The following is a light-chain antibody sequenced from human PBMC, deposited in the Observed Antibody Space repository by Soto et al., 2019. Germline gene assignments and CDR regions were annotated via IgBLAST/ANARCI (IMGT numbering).Light chain of an antibody. V-gene: IGLV2-14*03. CDR3: SSYTTSNTWV. CDR2: GVS. CDR1: SNDIGGFNY. J-gene: IGLJ3*02. Sequence: QSALTQPASVSGSPGQSITISCTGTSNDIGGFNYVSWYQQHPGKAPKVLIRGVSIRPSGVSIRFSASKSANTASLTISGLQAEDEALYYCSSYTTSNTWVFGGGAKVTVL.